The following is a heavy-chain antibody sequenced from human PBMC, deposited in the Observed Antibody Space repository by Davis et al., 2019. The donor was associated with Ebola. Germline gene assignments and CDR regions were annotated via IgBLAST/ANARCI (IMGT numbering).Heavy chain of an antibody. Sequence: SVKVSCKASGGTFSSYTISWVRQAPGQGLEWMGRIIPILGIANYAQKFQGRVTITADKSTSTAYMELSSLRSDDTAVYYCARGDCSGGSCYSPDYWGQGTLVTVSS. D-gene: IGHD2-15*01. CDR2: IIPILGIA. V-gene: IGHV1-69*02. J-gene: IGHJ4*02. CDR3: ARGDCSGGSCYSPDY. CDR1: GGTFSSYT.